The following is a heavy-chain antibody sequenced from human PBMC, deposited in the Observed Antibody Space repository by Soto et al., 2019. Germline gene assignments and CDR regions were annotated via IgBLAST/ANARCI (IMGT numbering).Heavy chain of an antibody. CDR1: GITFSDHY. J-gene: IGHJ4*02. Sequence: EVQLVESGGGLVQPGGSLRLSCAASGITFSDHYMDWVRQAPGKGLEWVGRTRNKANSYTTEYAASVKGRFTISRDDSKNSLYLQMNSLKTEDTAVYYCARVRGSGSYFPDYWGQGTLVTVSS. D-gene: IGHD3-10*01. CDR2: TRNKANSYTT. V-gene: IGHV3-72*01. CDR3: ARVRGSGSYFPDY.